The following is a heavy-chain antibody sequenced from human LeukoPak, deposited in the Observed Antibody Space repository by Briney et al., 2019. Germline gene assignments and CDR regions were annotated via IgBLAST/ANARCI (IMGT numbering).Heavy chain of an antibody. CDR1: GFTFSSYS. J-gene: IGHJ6*02. V-gene: IGHV3-21*01. D-gene: IGHD3-3*01. CDR3: ARDPRTKLYSYGMDV. CDR2: ISSSSSYI. Sequence: PGGSLRLSCAASGFTFSSYSMNWVRQAPGKGLEWVSSISSSSSYIYYADSVKGRFTISRDNAKNSLYLQMNSPRAEDTAVYYCARDPRTKLYSYGMDVWGQGTTVTVSS.